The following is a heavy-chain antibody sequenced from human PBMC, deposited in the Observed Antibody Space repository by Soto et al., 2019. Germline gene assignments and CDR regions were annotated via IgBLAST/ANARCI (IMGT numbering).Heavy chain of an antibody. CDR2: ISTYNGDT. Sequence: GASVKVSCKASGYTFTRSGISWVRQAPGQGLEWMGWISTYNGDTNYAQTFQGRVTMTTDTSTSTVYMELRSLRSDDTAVYYCAGGGVDGYYYYGMDVWGQGTTVTVSS. J-gene: IGHJ6*02. CDR3: AGGGVDGYYYYGMDV. CDR1: GYTFTRSG. V-gene: IGHV1-18*01.